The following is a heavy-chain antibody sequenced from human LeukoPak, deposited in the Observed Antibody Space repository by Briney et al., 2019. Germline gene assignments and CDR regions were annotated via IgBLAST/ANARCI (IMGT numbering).Heavy chain of an antibody. CDR1: GGSISSGGYS. V-gene: IGHV4-61*08. CDR3: ARSDYHNSGSHTVFDAFDI. Sequence: SETLSLTCAVSGGSISSGGYSWSWIRRPPGKGLEWIGYIDDSGNTNYNPSLKSQVTISVDKSKNQFSLKLSFVTAADTAMYYCARSDYHNSGSHTVFDAFDIWGQGTRVTVSS. CDR2: IDDSGNT. J-gene: IGHJ3*02. D-gene: IGHD3-10*01.